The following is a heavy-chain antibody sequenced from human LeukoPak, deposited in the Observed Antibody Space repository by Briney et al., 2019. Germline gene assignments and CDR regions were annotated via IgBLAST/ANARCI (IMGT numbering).Heavy chain of an antibody. Sequence: PGGSLRLSCAPSGFTFSNYWMHWVRQAPGKGLVWVAHINTDGSATTYGDAAKGRFTVSRDNANNTLSLEMNSLRVEDTAVYYCARGTAAAAGIDYWGQGTLVTVSS. V-gene: IGHV3-74*01. CDR2: INTDGSAT. CDR3: ARGTAAAAGIDY. CDR1: GFTFSNYW. J-gene: IGHJ4*02. D-gene: IGHD6-13*01.